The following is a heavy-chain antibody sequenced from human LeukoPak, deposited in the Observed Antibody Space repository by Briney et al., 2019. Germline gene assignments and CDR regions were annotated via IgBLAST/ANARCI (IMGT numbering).Heavy chain of an antibody. Sequence: SETLSLTCTVSGGSISNYYWSWLRQHPRKGLQWIGDINYSGSTYYNPSLKSRLTISVDTSKNLFSLKLSSVTAADTAAYYCARLIPHYFDGSGSDAFDIWGQGTMVTVSS. V-gene: IGHV4-59*08. CDR3: ARLIPHYFDGSGSDAFDI. CDR1: GGSISNYY. CDR2: INYSGST. D-gene: IGHD3-22*01. J-gene: IGHJ3*02.